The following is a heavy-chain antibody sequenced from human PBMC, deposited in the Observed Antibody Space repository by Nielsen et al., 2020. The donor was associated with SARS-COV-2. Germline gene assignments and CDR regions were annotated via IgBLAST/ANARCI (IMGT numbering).Heavy chain of an antibody. CDR1: GFTFSPYA. D-gene: IGHD4-11*01. Sequence: GESLKISCAVSGFTFSPYAMHWVRQAPGKGLDWVAVISYDGSNDFYADSVKGRFTISRDNSKNTLYLQMSSLRAEDTAVYYCARENDYTNYFEWWGQGTLVTVSS. CDR3: ARENDYTNYFEW. V-gene: IGHV3-30-3*01. CDR2: ISYDGSND. J-gene: IGHJ4*02.